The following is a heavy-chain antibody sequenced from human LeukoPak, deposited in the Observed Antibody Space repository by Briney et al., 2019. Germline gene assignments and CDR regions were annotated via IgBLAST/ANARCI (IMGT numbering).Heavy chain of an antibody. CDR1: GGSISSYY. J-gene: IGHJ4*02. V-gene: IGHV4-4*07. D-gene: IGHD3-10*01. CDR2: IYTSGST. CDR3: ARGEFYYGSGSYSPYYFDY. Sequence: SETLSLTCTVSGGSISSYYWSWIRQPAGKGLEWIGRIYTSGSTNYNPSLKSRVTTSVDTSKNQISLKLSSVTAADTAVYYCARGEFYYGSGSYSPYYFDYWGQGTLVTVSS.